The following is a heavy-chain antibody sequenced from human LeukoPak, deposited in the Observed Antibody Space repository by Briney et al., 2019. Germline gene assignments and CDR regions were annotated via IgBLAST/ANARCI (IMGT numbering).Heavy chain of an antibody. J-gene: IGHJ5*02. V-gene: IGHV4-34*01. CDR1: GGSFSGYY. CDR2: INHRGST. CDR3: ARRGYYGSGSYLFWFDP. Sequence: SETLSLTCAVYGGSFSGYYWSWIRQPPGKGLEWIGEINHRGSTNYNPSLKSRVTISVDTSKNQFSLKLSSVTAADTAVYYCARRGYYGSGSYLFWFDPWGQGTLVTVSS. D-gene: IGHD3-10*01.